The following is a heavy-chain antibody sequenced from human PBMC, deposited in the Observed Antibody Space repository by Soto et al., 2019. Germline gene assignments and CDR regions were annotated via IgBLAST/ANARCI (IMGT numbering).Heavy chain of an antibody. CDR1: GGTFSSYT. CDR3: ASLYGDYAFDY. Sequence: QVQLVQSGAEVKKPGSSVKVSCKASGGTFSSYTISWVRQAPGQGLEWMGRIIPILGIANYAQKLQGRVTITADKSTSTAYMELSSLRSEDTAVYYCASLYGDYAFDYWGQGTLVTVSS. D-gene: IGHD4-17*01. CDR2: IIPILGIA. V-gene: IGHV1-69*02. J-gene: IGHJ4*02.